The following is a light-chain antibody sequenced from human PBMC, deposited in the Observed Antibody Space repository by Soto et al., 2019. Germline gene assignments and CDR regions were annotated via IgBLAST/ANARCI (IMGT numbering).Light chain of an antibody. Sequence: AIQMAQSPSSLSASVGDRVPITCRASQGIGNDVGWFQQKPGKAPKLLIYAAATLQSGVPSRFSGSRSGTDFTLTISSLQPEDFATYYCLQDHNYPLTFGGGTKVEIK. CDR2: AAA. CDR3: LQDHNYPLT. CDR1: QGIGND. V-gene: IGKV1-6*02. J-gene: IGKJ4*01.